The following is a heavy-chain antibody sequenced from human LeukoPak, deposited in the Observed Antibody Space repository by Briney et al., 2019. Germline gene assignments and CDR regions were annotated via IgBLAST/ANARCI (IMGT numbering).Heavy chain of an antibody. J-gene: IGHJ3*02. D-gene: IGHD2-15*01. V-gene: IGHV3-23*01. CDR3: AKDDGGSLPPAFAI. Sequence: GGSLRLSCAASGFTFSSYFMSWVRQAPGKGPEWVSAISSSGGGTYYGDSVKGRFTISRDNSKNTLYLQMNSLRAEDTALYYCAKDDGGSLPPAFAIWGQGTMVTVSS. CDR2: ISSSGGGT. CDR1: GFTFSSYF.